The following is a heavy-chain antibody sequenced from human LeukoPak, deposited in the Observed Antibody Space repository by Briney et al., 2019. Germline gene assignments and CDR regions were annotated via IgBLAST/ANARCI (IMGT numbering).Heavy chain of an antibody. Sequence: GGSLRLSCAASGFTFDDYAMHWVRQAPGKGLEWVSGISWNRGSIGYADSVKGRFTISRDNAKNSMYLQMNSLRAEDTALYYCAKGHSWYYFDYWGQGTLVSVSS. V-gene: IGHV3-9*01. CDR1: GFTFDDYA. CDR2: ISWNRGSI. J-gene: IGHJ4*02. CDR3: AKGHSWYYFDY. D-gene: IGHD6-13*01.